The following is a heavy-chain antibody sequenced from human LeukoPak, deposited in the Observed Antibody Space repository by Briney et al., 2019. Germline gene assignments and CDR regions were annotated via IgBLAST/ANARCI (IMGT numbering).Heavy chain of an antibody. D-gene: IGHD6-13*01. V-gene: IGHV1-18*01. CDR2: ISAYNGNT. J-gene: IGHJ1*01. Sequence: ASVKVSCKASVYTFTSYGISWVRQAPGQGLEWMGWISAYNGNTNYSQKVQGRVTMTTDTSTSTAYMELRSLRSDDTALYYCARDSAAGPEYFQHWGQAPWSPSPQ. CDR1: VYTFTSYG. CDR3: ARDSAAGPEYFQH.